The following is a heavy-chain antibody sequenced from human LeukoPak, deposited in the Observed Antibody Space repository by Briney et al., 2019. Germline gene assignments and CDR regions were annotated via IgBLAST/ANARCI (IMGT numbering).Heavy chain of an antibody. CDR2: INSDGGGT. CDR1: GFTFSSYW. CDR3: SRWRVATWE. V-gene: IGHV3-74*01. Sequence: GGSLRLSCAASGFTFSSYWMRWVRQAPGKGLVWVSRINSDGGGTNYADAAKGRVTISRDHAKTTLYLQMNRLRAEETAVYYCSRWRVATWEWGHRALVTVS. D-gene: IGHD1-26*01. J-gene: IGHJ4*01.